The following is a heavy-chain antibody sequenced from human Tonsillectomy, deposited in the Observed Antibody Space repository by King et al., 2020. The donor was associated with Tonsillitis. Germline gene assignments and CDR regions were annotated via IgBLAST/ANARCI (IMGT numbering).Heavy chain of an antibody. CDR2: IRYDGSSK. D-gene: IGHD6-19*01. Sequence: VQLLESGGGVVQPGGSLRLSCAASGFTFSSYGMHWVRQAPGKGLEWVAFIRYDGSSKYYADSVKGRFTISRDNSKNTLYLQMNSLRAEDTAVYYCAKDDRYRIGGYTFGYWGKGTLVTVSS. V-gene: IGHV3-30*02. CDR1: GFTFSSYG. J-gene: IGHJ4*02. CDR3: AKDDRYRIGGYTFGY.